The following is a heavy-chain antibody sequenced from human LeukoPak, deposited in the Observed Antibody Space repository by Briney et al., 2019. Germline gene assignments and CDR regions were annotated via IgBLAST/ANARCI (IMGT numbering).Heavy chain of an antibody. D-gene: IGHD6-6*01. CDR1: GFTFSSYG. J-gene: IGHJ4*02. V-gene: IGHV3-30*19. CDR2: ISYDGSNK. CDR3: ARAEYSSSRRFDY. Sequence: GGSLRLSCAASGFTFSSYGMHWVRQAPGKGLEWVAVISYDGSNKYYADSVKGRFTISRDNSKNTLYLQMNSLRAEDTAVYYCARAEYSSSRRFDYWGQGTLVTVSS.